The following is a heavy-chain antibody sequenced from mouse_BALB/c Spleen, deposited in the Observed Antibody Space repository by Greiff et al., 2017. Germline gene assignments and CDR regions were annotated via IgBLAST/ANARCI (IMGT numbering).Heavy chain of an antibody. CDR2: INPSTGYT. V-gene: IGHV1-7*01. CDR3: ARGPYGGYFDV. CDR1: GYTFTSYW. Sequence: VQLQQSGAELAKPGASVKMSCKASGYTFTSYWMHWVKQRPGRGLEWIGYINPSTGYTEYNQKFKDKATLTADKSSSTAYMQLSSLTSEDSAVYYCARGPYGGYFDVWGAGTTVTVSS. D-gene: IGHD1-1*01. J-gene: IGHJ1*01.